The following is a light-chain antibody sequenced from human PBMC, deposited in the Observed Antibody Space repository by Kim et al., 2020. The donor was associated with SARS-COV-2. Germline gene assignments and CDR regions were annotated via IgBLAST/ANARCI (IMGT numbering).Light chain of an antibody. J-gene: IGLJ2*01. CDR2: DVS. V-gene: IGLV2-11*01. Sequence: GQSVTFSCTGTSSDVVGYNYVSWYQQHPGKAPKLMIYDVSKWPSGVPDRFSGSKSGNTASLTISGLQAEDEADYYCCSYAGSFTVVFGGGTQLTVL. CDR1: SSDVVGYNY. CDR3: CSYAGSFTVV.